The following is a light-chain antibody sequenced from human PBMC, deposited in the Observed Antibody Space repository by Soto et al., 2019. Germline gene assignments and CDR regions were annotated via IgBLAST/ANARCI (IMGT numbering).Light chain of an antibody. CDR1: SSDVGGYNY. CDR3: SSYTSSNTYVL. Sequence: QSALTQPASVSGSPGQSITISCTGTSSDVGGYNYVSWYQQHPGKAPKLMIYDVSNRPSGVSNRFSGSKSGNTASLTISGLQAEDEADYYCSSYTSSNTYVLFGGGTKLT. CDR2: DVS. V-gene: IGLV2-14*01. J-gene: IGLJ2*01.